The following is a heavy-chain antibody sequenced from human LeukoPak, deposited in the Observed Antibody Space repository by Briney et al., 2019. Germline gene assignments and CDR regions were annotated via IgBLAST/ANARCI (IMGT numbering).Heavy chain of an antibody. Sequence: GGSLRLSCAASGFTFSDYYMSWIRQAPGKGLEWVSYISSSGGTIYYADSVKGRFTISRDNAKNSLYLQMNSLRAEDTAVYYCARDKGSSWYYYYYYYMDVWGKGTTVTVSS. D-gene: IGHD6-13*01. CDR1: GFTFSDYY. V-gene: IGHV3-11*04. CDR3: ARDKGSSWYYYYYYYMDV. J-gene: IGHJ6*03. CDR2: ISSSGGTI.